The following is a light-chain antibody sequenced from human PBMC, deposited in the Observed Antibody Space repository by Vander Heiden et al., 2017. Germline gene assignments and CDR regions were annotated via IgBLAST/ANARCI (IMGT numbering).Light chain of an antibody. V-gene: IGKV4-1*01. J-gene: IGKJ2*01. CDR3: QHYYTTPYT. Sequence: DIVMTQSPDSLAVSLGERATINCKSSQSVFYSSNNKNYLAWYQQKPGQPPKLPIDWASTRESGVPDRFSGSGSGTDFTLTISSLQAEDVAIYYCQHYYTTPYTFGQGTKLEIK. CDR2: WAS. CDR1: QSVFYSSNNKNY.